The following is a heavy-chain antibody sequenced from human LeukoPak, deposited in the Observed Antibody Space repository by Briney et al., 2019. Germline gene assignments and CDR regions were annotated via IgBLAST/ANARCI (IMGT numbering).Heavy chain of an antibody. CDR3: ARGAGSRNGMDV. J-gene: IGHJ6*02. Sequence: SETPSLTCAVYGGSFSGYYWSWIRQPPGKGLEWIGEINHSGSTNYNPSLKSRVTISVDTSKNQFSLKLSSVTAADTAVYYCARGAGSRNGMDVWGQGTTVTVSS. CDR1: GGSFSGYY. CDR2: INHSGST. D-gene: IGHD1-14*01. V-gene: IGHV4-34*01.